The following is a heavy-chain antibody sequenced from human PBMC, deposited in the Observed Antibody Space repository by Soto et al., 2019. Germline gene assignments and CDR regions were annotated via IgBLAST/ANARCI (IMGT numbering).Heavy chain of an antibody. V-gene: IGHV3-49*03. J-gene: IGHJ6*02. Sequence: QPGCSLRLSCTASGFTFGDYAMSWFRQAQGEGRGWVGFIRSKAYGGTTEYAASVKGRFTISRDDSTSIAYMQMNSLKTEDTAVYYCTRESYDFWSGYFSGTTPYGMDVWGQGTTVTVSS. CDR3: TRESYDFWSGYFSGTTPYGMDV. CDR1: GFTFGDYA. D-gene: IGHD3-3*01. CDR2: IRSKAYGGTT.